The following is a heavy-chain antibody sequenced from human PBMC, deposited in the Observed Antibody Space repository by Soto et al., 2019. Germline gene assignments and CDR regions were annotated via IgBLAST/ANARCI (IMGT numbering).Heavy chain of an antibody. CDR1: GFTFSSYG. D-gene: IGHD5-12*01. J-gene: IGHJ2*01. CDR3: AKGPTTWIEGRYFDL. CDR2: ISYDGSNK. V-gene: IGHV3-30*18. Sequence: LRLSCAASGFTFSSYGMHWVRQAPGKGLEWVAVISYDGSNKYYADSVKGRFTISRDNSKNTLYLQMNSLRAEDTAVYYCAKGPTTWIEGRYFDLWGRGTLVTVSS.